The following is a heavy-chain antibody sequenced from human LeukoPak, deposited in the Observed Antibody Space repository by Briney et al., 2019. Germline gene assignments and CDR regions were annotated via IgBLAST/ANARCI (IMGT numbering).Heavy chain of an antibody. Sequence: GASVKVSCKASGYTFTSYAMHWVRQAPGQRLEWMGWINAGNGNTKYSQKFQGRVTITRDTSTATAYMELSSLRSEDTAMYFCAGTDSSGWYLEYWGPGTLVTVSS. CDR1: GYTFTSYA. J-gene: IGHJ4*02. CDR3: AGTDSSGWYLEY. D-gene: IGHD6-19*01. CDR2: INAGNGNT. V-gene: IGHV1-3*01.